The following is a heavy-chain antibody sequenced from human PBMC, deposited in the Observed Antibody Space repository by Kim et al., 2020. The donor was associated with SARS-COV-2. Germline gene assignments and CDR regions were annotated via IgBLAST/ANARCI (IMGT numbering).Heavy chain of an antibody. CDR3: AREWGGVNKNYGMDV. V-gene: IGHV3-30*01. D-gene: IGHD3-16*01. J-gene: IGHJ6*02. Sequence: ACSVRGRFNISRDNYKNTLYLQMNSLRAEDTAVYYCAREWGGVNKNYGMDVWGQGTTVTVS.